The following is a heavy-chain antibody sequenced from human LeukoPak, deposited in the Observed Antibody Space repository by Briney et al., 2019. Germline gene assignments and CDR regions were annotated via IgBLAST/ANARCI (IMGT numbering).Heavy chain of an antibody. J-gene: IGHJ3*02. Sequence: SQTLSLTCAVSGGSISSGGYSWSWIRQPPGQGLEWIGYIYHSGSTYYNPSLKSRVTISVDTSKNQFSLKLSSVTAADTAVYYCARIEPGHDYGDYGAFDIWGQGTMVTVSS. D-gene: IGHD4-17*01. V-gene: IGHV4-30-2*05. CDR1: GGSISSGGYS. CDR3: ARIEPGHDYGDYGAFDI. CDR2: IYHSGST.